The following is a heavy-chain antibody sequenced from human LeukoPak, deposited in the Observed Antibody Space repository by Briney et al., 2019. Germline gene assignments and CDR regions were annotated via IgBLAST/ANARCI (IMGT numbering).Heavy chain of an antibody. CDR2: INPGGDNT. Sequence: ASVKVSCKASGYTFTKSYIHWVRQAPGQRLEWMGLINPGGDNTDYAQNFQGRLTMTSDTSARTVYMELSSLRSDDTAVYYCARIRDGYNDAYDIWGQGTLVTVTS. V-gene: IGHV1-46*01. CDR1: GYTFTKSY. J-gene: IGHJ3*02. CDR3: ARIRDGYNDAYDI. D-gene: IGHD5-24*01.